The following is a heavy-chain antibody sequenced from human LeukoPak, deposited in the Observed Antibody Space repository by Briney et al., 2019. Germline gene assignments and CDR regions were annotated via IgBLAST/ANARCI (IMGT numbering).Heavy chain of an antibody. CDR1: GFTFSSYG. V-gene: IGHV3-30*02. CDR2: IRYDGSNK. CDR3: AKWGRYGGDITIFGVVPYYFDY. D-gene: IGHD3-3*01. Sequence: GGSLRLSCAASGFTFSSYGMHWVRQAPGKGLEWVAFIRYDGSNKYYADSVKGRFTISRDNSKNTLYLQMNSLRAEDTAVYYCAKWGRYGGDITIFGVVPYYFDYWSQGTLVTVSS. J-gene: IGHJ4*02.